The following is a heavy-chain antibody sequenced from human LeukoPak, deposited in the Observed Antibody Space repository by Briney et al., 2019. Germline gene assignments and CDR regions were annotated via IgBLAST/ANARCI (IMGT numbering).Heavy chain of an antibody. Sequence: PGGSLRLSCAASGFTFSTYWMHWVRQAPGQGLVWVSRINSDGSTTTYADSVKGRFTISRDNVKNTLYLQMDSLRAEDTAVYYCARGGIITFGGDLPNWGQGTLVTVSS. CDR1: GFTFSTYW. D-gene: IGHD3-16*01. CDR3: ARGGIITFGGDLPN. J-gene: IGHJ4*01. V-gene: IGHV3-74*01. CDR2: INSDGSTT.